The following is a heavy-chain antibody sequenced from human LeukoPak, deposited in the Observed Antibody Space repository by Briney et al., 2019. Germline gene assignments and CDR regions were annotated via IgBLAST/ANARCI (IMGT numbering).Heavy chain of an antibody. D-gene: IGHD5-18*01. V-gene: IGHV3-7*01. CDR3: VRESVGYSYGLDFDY. Sequence: GSLRLSCAASGFTFSTYWMSWVRPAPGKGLEWVANIKQHGSEKYYVDSVKGRFTISRDNAKNSLYLQMNSLRAEDTAVYYCVRESVGYSYGLDFDYWGQGTLVTVSS. J-gene: IGHJ4*02. CDR2: IKQHGSEK. CDR1: GFTFSTYW.